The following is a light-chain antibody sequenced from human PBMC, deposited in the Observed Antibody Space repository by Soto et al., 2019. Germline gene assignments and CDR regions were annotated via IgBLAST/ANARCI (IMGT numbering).Light chain of an antibody. CDR3: QDYGSSPFT. CDR2: VAS. CDR1: QSVSHNH. J-gene: IGKJ2*01. Sequence: EIVLTQSPGTLSLSPGERATLSCRASQSVSHNHLAWYQQKPGQAPRLLIYVASNRATAFPDRFSGSGSGTDFTLTISGLEPEDFAVYYCQDYGSSPFTFGQGTKLEIK. V-gene: IGKV3-20*01.